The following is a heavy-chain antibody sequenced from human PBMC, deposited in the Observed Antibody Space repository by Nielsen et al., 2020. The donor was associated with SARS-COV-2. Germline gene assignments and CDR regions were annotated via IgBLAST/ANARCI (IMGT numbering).Heavy chain of an antibody. CDR1: GFTFSSSG. CDR2: IWYDGNTQ. D-gene: IGHD3-10*01. CDR3: AKDIYGSGTSFDY. Sequence: GESLKISCAASGFTFSSSGMHWVRQAPGKGLEWVALIWYDGNTQYNTDSVEGRFTISRDNSKNTLYLQMNSLRAEDTAVYYCAKDIYGSGTSFDYWGQGTLVTVSS. J-gene: IGHJ4*02. V-gene: IGHV3-33*06.